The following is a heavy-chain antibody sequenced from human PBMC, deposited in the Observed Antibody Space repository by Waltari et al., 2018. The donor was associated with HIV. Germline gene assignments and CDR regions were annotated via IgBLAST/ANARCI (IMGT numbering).Heavy chain of an antibody. CDR2: IYRTGTT. Sequence: QVQLQESGPRLVKASETLSPTCTVSASPISSHYYWGWIRQPPGKGLQWIGSIYRTGTTYYNPSLKSRVTISADLSKNQFSLKLTSVSAADTAVYYCARDQDYYDSSGYTCYAFDIWGQGTSVTVSS. D-gene: IGHD3-22*01. J-gene: IGHJ3*02. CDR3: ARDQDYYDSSGYTCYAFDI. CDR1: ASPISSHYY. V-gene: IGHV4-38-2*02.